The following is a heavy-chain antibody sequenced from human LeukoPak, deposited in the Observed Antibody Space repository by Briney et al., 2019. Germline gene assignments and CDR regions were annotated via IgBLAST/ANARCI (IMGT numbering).Heavy chain of an antibody. D-gene: IGHD3-10*01. J-gene: IGHJ5*02. V-gene: IGHV3-74*01. CDR2: ISSDGSNT. Sequence: GGSLRLSCADSGFTVSSFWMHWVRQAPGKGLVWVSRISSDGSNTYYADSVKGRFTISRDNAKNTLYLQMNSLRVEDTAEYYCARGRGSYGWFDPWGQGTLVTVSS. CDR1: GFTVSSFW. CDR3: ARGRGSYGWFDP.